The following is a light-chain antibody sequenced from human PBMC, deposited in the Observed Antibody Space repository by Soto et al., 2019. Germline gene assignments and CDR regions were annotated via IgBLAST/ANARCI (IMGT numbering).Light chain of an antibody. Sequence: QSVLTQPPSASGTPGQRVTISCSGSRYNIGTNTVNWYQHLPGTAPNLLIYSNNQRPSGVPDRFSGSKSGTSASLAISGLQSEDEADYYCAAWDDSLNGVVFGGGTKLTVL. CDR3: AAWDDSLNGVV. CDR1: RYNIGTNT. CDR2: SNN. J-gene: IGLJ2*01. V-gene: IGLV1-44*01.